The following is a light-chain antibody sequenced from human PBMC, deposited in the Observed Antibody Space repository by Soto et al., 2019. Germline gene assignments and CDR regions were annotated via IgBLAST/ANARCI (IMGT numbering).Light chain of an antibody. CDR3: QQYNSYSTWT. CDR2: KAS. CDR1: QSISSW. J-gene: IGKJ1*01. V-gene: IGKV1-5*03. Sequence: DIQMTQSPSTLSASVGDRVTITCRASQSISSWLAWYQQKPGKAPKLLIYKASSLESGDPSRLSGSGSGTEFTLTISSLQPDDFATYYCQQYNSYSTWTFGQGTKVEIK.